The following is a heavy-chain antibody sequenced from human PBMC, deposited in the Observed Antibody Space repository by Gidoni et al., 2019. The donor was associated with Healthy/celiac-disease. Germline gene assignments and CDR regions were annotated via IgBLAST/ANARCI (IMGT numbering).Heavy chain of an antibody. CDR2: ISYDGSNK. J-gene: IGHJ6*02. CDR1: RFTFSSHA. CDR3: AKELYSYAVFSDYYCGMDV. V-gene: IGHV3-30*18. D-gene: IGHD5-18*01. Sequence: QVQLVESWGGVAQPGRSLRPSCAASRFTFSSHAMHWVRQAPGKGLEWMAVISYDGSNKCYEDSGKGRFTISRDNSKNKLYLKMNSLRAEDTAVYYWAKELYSYAVFSDYYCGMDVWGQGTTVTVSS.